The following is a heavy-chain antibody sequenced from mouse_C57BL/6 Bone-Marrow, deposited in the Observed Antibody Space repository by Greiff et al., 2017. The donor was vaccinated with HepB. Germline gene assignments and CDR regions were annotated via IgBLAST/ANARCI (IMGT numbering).Heavy chain of an antibody. Sequence: QVQLKQPGAELVKPGASVKLSCKASGYTFTSYWMQWVKQRPGQGLEWIGEIDPSDSYTNYNQKFKGKATLTVDTSSSTAYMQLSSLTSEDSAVYYCAATVVATDAMDYWGQGTSVTVSS. D-gene: IGHD1-1*01. CDR1: GYTFTSYW. CDR2: IDPSDSYT. CDR3: AATVVATDAMDY. V-gene: IGHV1-50*01. J-gene: IGHJ4*01.